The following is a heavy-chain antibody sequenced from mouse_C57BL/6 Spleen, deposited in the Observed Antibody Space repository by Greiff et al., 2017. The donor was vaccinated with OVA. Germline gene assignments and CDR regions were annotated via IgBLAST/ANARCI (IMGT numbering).Heavy chain of an antibody. D-gene: IGHD2-4*01. CDR2: IFPGSGGT. V-gene: IGHV1-9*01. J-gene: IGHJ4*01. CDR1: GYTFTGYW. Sequence: VQLQQSGAELMKPGASVKLSCKASGYTFTGYWIEWVKQRPGHGLEWIGEIFPGSGGTNYNEKFKGKATFTAAPSSNTAYMQLSSLTTEDSAIYYCAQKRGLRLDYWGQGTSVTVSS. CDR3: AQKRGLRLDY.